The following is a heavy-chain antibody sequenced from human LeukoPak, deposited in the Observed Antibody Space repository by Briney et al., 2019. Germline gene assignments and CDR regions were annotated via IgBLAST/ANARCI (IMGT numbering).Heavy chain of an antibody. CDR3: TTVPTGTTLVGAY. CDR2: IKSKTDGGTT. V-gene: IGHV3-15*01. Sequence: GGSLRLSCAASGFTFSNAWMSWVRQAPGKGLEWVGHIKSKTDGGTTDYAAPVKGRFTISRDDSKNTLYLQMNSLKTEDTAVYYCTTVPTGTTLVGAYWGQGTLVTVSS. D-gene: IGHD1-7*01. CDR1: GFTFSNAW. J-gene: IGHJ4*02.